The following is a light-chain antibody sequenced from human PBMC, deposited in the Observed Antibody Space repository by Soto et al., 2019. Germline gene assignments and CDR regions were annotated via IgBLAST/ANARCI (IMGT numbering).Light chain of an antibody. CDR2: DVS. V-gene: IGLV2-11*01. J-gene: IGLJ1*01. CDR3: CSYAGRGTLYV. Sequence: QSALTQPRSVSGSPGQSVTISCTGTSTDVGGYNYVSWYQQHPGKVPKLMLYDVSKRPSGVPDRFSGSKSGNTASLTISGLQAEGEADYYCCSYAGRGTLYVFGSGTKVTVL. CDR1: STDVGGYNY.